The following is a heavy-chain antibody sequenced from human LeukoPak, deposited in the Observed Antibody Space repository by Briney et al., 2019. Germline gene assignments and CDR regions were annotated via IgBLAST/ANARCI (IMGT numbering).Heavy chain of an antibody. Sequence: PGGSLRLSCAASGFTFSSYAMSWVRQAPGKGLEWVSSINGRGGSTYYAGSVKGRFTISRDNSKNTLYLQMNSLRAEDTAVYYCAKGAKRVVGATTHWIDPWGQGTLVTVSS. CDR1: GFTFSSYA. CDR2: INGRGGST. CDR3: AKGAKRVVGATTHWIDP. D-gene: IGHD1-26*01. J-gene: IGHJ5*02. V-gene: IGHV3-23*01.